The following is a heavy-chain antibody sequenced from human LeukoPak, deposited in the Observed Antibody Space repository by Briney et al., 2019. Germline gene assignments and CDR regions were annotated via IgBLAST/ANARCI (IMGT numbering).Heavy chain of an antibody. V-gene: IGHV3-23*01. Sequence: PGGSLRLSCAASGFTFSGYAMSWVRQAPGKGLEWVSAISGSGGSTYYADSVKGRFTISRDNSKNTLYLQMNSLRAEDTAVYYCAKASVKMITFGGVIVPLDYWGQGTLVTVSS. D-gene: IGHD3-16*02. CDR1: GFTFSGYA. J-gene: IGHJ4*02. CDR2: ISGSGGST. CDR3: AKASVKMITFGGVIVPLDY.